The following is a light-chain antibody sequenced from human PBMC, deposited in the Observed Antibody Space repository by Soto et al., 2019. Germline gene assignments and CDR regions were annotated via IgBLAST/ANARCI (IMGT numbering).Light chain of an antibody. CDR1: QSVSNNY. Sequence: IGLTQSPGTLSLSPGERATLSCRASQSVSNNYLAWYQQKPGQAPRLLIYGASNRATGIPDRFSGSGSGTDFTLTISSLQSEDFAVYYCQQYNNWPSFGQGTRLEI. J-gene: IGKJ5*01. CDR2: GAS. CDR3: QQYNNWPS. V-gene: IGKV3-20*01.